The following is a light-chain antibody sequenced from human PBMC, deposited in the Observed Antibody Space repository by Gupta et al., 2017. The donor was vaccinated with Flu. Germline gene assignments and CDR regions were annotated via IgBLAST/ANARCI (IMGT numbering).Light chain of an antibody. V-gene: IGKV1-5*03. CDR3: QQYNGYSPS. CDR2: KAS. CDR1: QSISSW. J-gene: IGKJ2*03. Sequence: DIQMTQPPFTLSASVGDRVTITCRASQSISSWLAWYQQKPGKAPTLLIYKASSLESGVPSRFSGSGSGTEFTLTISSLQPDDFATYYCQQYNGYSPSFGQGTKLEIK.